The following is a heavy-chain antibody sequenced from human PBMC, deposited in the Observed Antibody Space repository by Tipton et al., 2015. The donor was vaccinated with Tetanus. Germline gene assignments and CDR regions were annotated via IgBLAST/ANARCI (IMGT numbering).Heavy chain of an antibody. J-gene: IGHJ4*02. CDR1: GGSISSSDYY. V-gene: IGHV4-30-4*01. Sequence: TLSLTCTLSGGSISSSDYYWSWIRQPPGKGLEWIGYIYYSGSTYYNPSLKSRVTISIDTSKNQFSLRLSSVTAADTAVYYCSSSPGNHYLAFFDYWGRGTLVTVSS. D-gene: IGHD2/OR15-2a*01. CDR3: SSSPGNHYLAFFDY. CDR2: IYYSGST.